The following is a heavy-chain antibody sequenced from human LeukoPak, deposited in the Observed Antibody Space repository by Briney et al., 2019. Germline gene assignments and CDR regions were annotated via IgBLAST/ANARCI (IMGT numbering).Heavy chain of an antibody. Sequence: SVTVSCKASGGTFSSYAISWVRQAPGQGLEWMGGIIPIFGTANYAQKFQGRVTITADKSTSTAYMELSSLRSEDTAVYYCARDCSSTSCPDYWGQGTLVTVSS. CDR3: ARDCSSTSCPDY. CDR2: IIPIFGTA. V-gene: IGHV1-69*06. D-gene: IGHD2-2*01. J-gene: IGHJ4*02. CDR1: GGTFSSYA.